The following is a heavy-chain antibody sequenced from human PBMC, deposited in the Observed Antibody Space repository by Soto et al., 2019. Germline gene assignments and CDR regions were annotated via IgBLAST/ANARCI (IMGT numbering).Heavy chain of an antibody. CDR3: ARDYPSRYYDFCSGLGAIYFYYCMYV. CDR2: ISAYNGNT. J-gene: IGHJ6*02. CDR1: GYTFTSYG. D-gene: IGHD3-3*01. V-gene: IGHV1-18*01. Sequence: GASVKVSCKASGYTFTSYGISWVRQAPGQGLEWMGWISAYNGNTNYAQKLQGRVTMTTDTSTSTAYMELRSLRSDDTAVYYCARDYPSRYYDFCSGLGAIYFYYCMYVWG.